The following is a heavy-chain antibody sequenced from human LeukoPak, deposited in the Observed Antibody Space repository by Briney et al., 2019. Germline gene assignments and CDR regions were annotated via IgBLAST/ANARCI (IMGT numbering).Heavy chain of an antibody. D-gene: IGHD3-10*01. CDR1: GFTFSSYW. V-gene: IGHV4-39*07. CDR3: ARDRGLYYYYYGMDV. CDR2: IYYSGST. J-gene: IGHJ6*02. Sequence: PGGSLRLSCAASGFTFSSYWMSWVRQAPGKGLEWIGSIYYSGSTYYNPSLKSRVTISVDTSKNQFSLKLSSVTAADTAVYYCARDRGLYYYYYGMDVWGQGTTVTVSS.